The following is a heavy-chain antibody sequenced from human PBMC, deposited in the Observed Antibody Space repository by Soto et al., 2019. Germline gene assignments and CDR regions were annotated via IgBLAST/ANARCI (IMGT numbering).Heavy chain of an antibody. Sequence: QVQLVQAGAEVKKPGASVKVSCKASGYTFTTYSMHWVRQAPGQRLEWMGWMNPLNGDTKYSQRCQGRLTIIRDTSASTAYMELSSLRSEDTAIYYCARGNSGAFDIWGQGTMVTVSS. D-gene: IGHD6-19*01. J-gene: IGHJ3*02. CDR2: MNPLNGDT. CDR1: GYTFTTYS. V-gene: IGHV1-3*01. CDR3: ARGNSGAFDI.